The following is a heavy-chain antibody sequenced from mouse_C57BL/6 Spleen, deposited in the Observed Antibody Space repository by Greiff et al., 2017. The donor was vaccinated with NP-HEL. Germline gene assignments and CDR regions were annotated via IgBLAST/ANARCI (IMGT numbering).Heavy chain of an antibody. CDR1: GFTFSDYG. J-gene: IGHJ1*03. CDR2: ISSGSSTI. CDR3: ARPRFNWYFDV. V-gene: IGHV5-17*01. Sequence: VQLKQSGGGLVKPGGSLKLSCAASGFTFSDYGMHWVRQAPEKGLEWVAYISSGSSTIYYADTVKGRFTISRDNAKNTLFLQMTSLRSEDTAMYYCARPRFNWYFDVWGTGTTVTVSS.